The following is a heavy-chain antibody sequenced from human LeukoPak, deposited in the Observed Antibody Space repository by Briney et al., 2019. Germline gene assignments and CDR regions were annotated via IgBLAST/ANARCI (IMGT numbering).Heavy chain of an antibody. J-gene: IGHJ6*03. CDR1: GFTFSSYS. CDR3: ARRSGDILTGYPTHYYMDV. CDR2: ISSSSSYI. V-gene: IGHV3-21*01. Sequence: GGSLRLSCAASGFTFSSYSMNWVRQAPGKGLEWVSSISSSSSYIYYADSVKGRFTISRDNAKNSLYLQMNSLRAEDTAVYYCARRSGDILTGYPTHYYMDVWGKGTTVTISS. D-gene: IGHD3-9*01.